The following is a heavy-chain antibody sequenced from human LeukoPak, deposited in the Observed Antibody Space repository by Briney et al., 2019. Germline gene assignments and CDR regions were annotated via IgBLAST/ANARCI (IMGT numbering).Heavy chain of an antibody. CDR1: GFTVSSNY. Sequence: GGSLRLSCAASGFTVSSNYMSWVRQAPGKGLEWVSVIYSGGSTYYADSVKGRFTISRDNSKNTLYLQMNSLRAEDTAVYYCARDAGEVAAAGWFEYWGQGTLVTVSS. V-gene: IGHV3-66*01. D-gene: IGHD6-13*01. CDR3: ARDAGEVAAAGWFEY. CDR2: IYSGGST. J-gene: IGHJ4*02.